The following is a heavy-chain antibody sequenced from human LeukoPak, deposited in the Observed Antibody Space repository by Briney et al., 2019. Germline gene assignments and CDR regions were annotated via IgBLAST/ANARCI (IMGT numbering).Heavy chain of an antibody. CDR2: IYYSGST. D-gene: IGHD2-2*01. J-gene: IGHJ4*02. V-gene: IGHV4-39*07. CDR1: GGSFSSYY. Sequence: SETLSLTCAVYGGSFSSYYWGWIRQPPGKGLEWIGSIYYSGSTYYNPSLKSRVTISVDTSKNQFSLKLSSVTAADTAVYYCAKADYCSSTSCSYFDYWGQGTLVTVSS. CDR3: AKADYCSSTSCSYFDY.